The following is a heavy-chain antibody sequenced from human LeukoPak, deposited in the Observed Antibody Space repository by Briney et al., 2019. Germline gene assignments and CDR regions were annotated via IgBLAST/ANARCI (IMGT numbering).Heavy chain of an antibody. CDR1: GFTFSSYS. CDR3: ARDPTAAAGSFDY. CDR2: ISSSSSYI. J-gene: IGHJ4*02. Sequence: GGPLRLSCAASGFTFSSYSMNWVRQAPGKGLEGVSSISSSSSYIYYAHSVKGRFTISRDNAKNSLYLQMNSLRAEDTAVYYCARDPTAAAGSFDYWGQGTLVTVSS. V-gene: IGHV3-21*01. D-gene: IGHD6-13*01.